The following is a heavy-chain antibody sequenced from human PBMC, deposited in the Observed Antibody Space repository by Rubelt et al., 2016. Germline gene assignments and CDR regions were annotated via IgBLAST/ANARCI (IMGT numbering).Heavy chain of an antibody. CDR1: GGSFSGYY. Sequence: QMQLQQWGAGLLKPSEALSLTCVVYGGSFSGYYWSWIRQPPGRGLEWIGEINPGGSPNSNPSLKSQVTISVTASQNQYSLKLSSVTAAATAVYYCARGHPSRRHMDVWGKGTTVTVSS. CDR3: ARGHPSRRHMDV. V-gene: IGHV4-34*01. CDR2: INPGGSP. J-gene: IGHJ6*03.